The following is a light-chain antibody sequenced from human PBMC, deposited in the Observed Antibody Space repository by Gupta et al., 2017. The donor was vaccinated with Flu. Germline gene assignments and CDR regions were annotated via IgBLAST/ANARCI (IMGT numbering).Light chain of an antibody. Sequence: DIQMTQSPSSLPSSVGDRLTISCRASQSISRYLNWYQQKPGKAPKLLIYAASSSKSGVPSRFSGSGCGTDFTLAISRPQPEDFATYYCQHRYSTPWTFGQGTKVEIK. CDR3: QHRYSTPWT. J-gene: IGKJ1*01. CDR2: AAS. CDR1: QSISRY. V-gene: IGKV1-39*01.